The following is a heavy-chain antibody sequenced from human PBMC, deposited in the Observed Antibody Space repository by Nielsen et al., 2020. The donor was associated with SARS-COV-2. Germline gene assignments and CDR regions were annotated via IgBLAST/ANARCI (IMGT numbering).Heavy chain of an antibody. J-gene: IGHJ3*02. CDR2: IIPILGIA. CDR3: ARDRLTTVRGVEDDAFDI. V-gene: IGHV1-69*04. Sequence: SVKVSCKASGGTFSSYAISWVRQAPGQGLEWMGRIIPILGIANYAQKFQGRVTITADKSTSTAYMELSSLRSEDTAVYYCARDRLTTVRGVEDDAFDIWGQGTMVTVSS. D-gene: IGHD3-10*01. CDR1: GGTFSSYA.